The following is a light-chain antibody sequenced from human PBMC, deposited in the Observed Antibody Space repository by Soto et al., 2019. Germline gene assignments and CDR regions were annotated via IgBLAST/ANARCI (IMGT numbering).Light chain of an antibody. CDR3: YSYAGTNTHV. V-gene: IGLV2-11*01. J-gene: IGLJ1*01. CDR2: DVT. Sequence: QSVLTQPRSVSRSPGQSVTISCTGTSSDVGGFNSVSWYQHHPDKVPKLMIYDVTKRPSGVPFRFSGSKSGNTASLTISGLQADDEADYYCYSYAGTNTHVFGTGTKVTVL. CDR1: SSDVGGFNS.